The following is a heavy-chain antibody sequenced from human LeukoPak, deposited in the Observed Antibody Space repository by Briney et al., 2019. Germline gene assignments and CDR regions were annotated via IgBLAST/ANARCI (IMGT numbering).Heavy chain of an antibody. CDR2: INPNSGGT. J-gene: IGHJ3*02. D-gene: IGHD3-9*01. CDR3: ARDREGYYDILTGYYGVGAFDI. V-gene: IGHV1-2*02. Sequence: GASVKVSCKASGYTFTGYYMHWVRQAPGQGLEWMGWINPNSGGTNYAQKFQGRVTMTRDTSISTAYMELSRLRSDDTAVYYCARDREGYYDILTGYYGVGAFDIWGQGTTVTVSS. CDR1: GYTFTGYY.